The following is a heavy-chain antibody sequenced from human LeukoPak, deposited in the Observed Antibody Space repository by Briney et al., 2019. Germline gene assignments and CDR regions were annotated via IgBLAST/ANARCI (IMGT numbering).Heavy chain of an antibody. CDR3: AKTNDGSGFLNDAYDI. CDR2: ITWNSRKI. Sequence: GGSLRLSCEGSGFTFEDFAMHWVWQIPGQGPEWVSGITWNSRKIDYADSVKGRFTISRDNAKKSVYLQMNSLRPGDTAVYYCAKTNDGSGFLNDAYDIWGQGTKVTVSS. D-gene: IGHD3-22*01. J-gene: IGHJ3*02. CDR1: GFTFEDFA. V-gene: IGHV3-9*01.